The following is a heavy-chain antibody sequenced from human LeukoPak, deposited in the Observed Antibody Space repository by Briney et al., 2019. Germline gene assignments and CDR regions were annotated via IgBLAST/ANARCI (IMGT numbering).Heavy chain of an antibody. D-gene: IGHD6-19*01. Sequence: ASVKVSCKASGGTFSSYAISWVRQAPGQGLEWMGGIIPIFGTANYAQKFQGRVTITADESTSTAYMELSSLRSEDTAVYYCASEGVAVAGDGMDVWGQGTTVTVSS. CDR3: ASEGVAVAGDGMDV. CDR2: IIPIFGTA. J-gene: IGHJ6*02. CDR1: GGTFSSYA. V-gene: IGHV1-69*13.